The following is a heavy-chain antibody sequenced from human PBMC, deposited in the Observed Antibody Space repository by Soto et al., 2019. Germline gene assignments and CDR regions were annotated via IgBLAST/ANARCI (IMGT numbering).Heavy chain of an antibody. D-gene: IGHD2-2*03. V-gene: IGHV4-31*03. J-gene: IGHJ4*02. Sequence: QVQLQESGPGLVKPRQTLSLTCNVSGGSISSGGYYWTWIRQRPGKGLEWIGYIFHSGSTYYNPSLKSRVTISVDTSKNQFSLKLTSVTAADTAMYYCARAGYCTSSSCYLFEYWGQGTLVTVSS. CDR3: ARAGYCTSSSCYLFEY. CDR2: IFHSGST. CDR1: GGSISSGGYY.